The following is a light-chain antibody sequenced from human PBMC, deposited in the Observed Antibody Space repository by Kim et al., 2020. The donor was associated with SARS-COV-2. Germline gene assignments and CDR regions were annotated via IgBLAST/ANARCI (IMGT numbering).Light chain of an antibody. V-gene: IGLV3-1*01. CDR3: QAWDSSSKV. CDR2: QDS. CDR1: KMGDKY. Sequence: SYELTQPPSVSVSPGKTASITCSGDKMGDKYACWYQQKPGQSPVLVIYQDSKRPSGIPERFSGSNSGNTATLTISGTQAMDEADYYCQAWDSSSKVLGTG. J-gene: IGLJ1*01.